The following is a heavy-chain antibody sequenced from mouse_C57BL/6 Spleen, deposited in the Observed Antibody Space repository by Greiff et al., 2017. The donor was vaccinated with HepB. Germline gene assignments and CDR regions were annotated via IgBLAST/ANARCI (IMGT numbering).Heavy chain of an antibody. V-gene: IGHV1-55*01. D-gene: IGHD1-1*01. J-gene: IGHJ3*01. CDR1: GYTFTSYW. Sequence: QVQLQQPGAELVKPGASVKMSCKASGYTFTSYWITWVKQRPGQGLEWIGDIYPGSGSTNYNEKFKSKATLTVDTSSSTADMQLSSLTSEDSAVYYCARGGYYGSSYVGFAYWGQGTLVTVSA. CDR2: IYPGSGST. CDR3: ARGGYYGSSYVGFAY.